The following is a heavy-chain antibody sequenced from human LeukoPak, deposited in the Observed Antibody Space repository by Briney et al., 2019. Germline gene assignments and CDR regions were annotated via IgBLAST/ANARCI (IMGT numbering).Heavy chain of an antibody. CDR3: AREFMITFGGVIPENAFDI. CDR2: ISGSGGST. V-gene: IGHV3-23*01. D-gene: IGHD3-16*02. CDR1: GFTFSSYA. J-gene: IGHJ3*02. Sequence: PGGSLRLSCAASGFTFSSYAMSWVRQAPGKGLEWVSAISGSGGSTYYADSVKGRFTISRDNSKNTLYLQMNSLRAEDTAVYYCAREFMITFGGVIPENAFDIWGQGTMVTVSS.